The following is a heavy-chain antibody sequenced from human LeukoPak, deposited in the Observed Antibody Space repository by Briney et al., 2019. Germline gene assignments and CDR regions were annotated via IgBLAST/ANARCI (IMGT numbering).Heavy chain of an antibody. V-gene: IGHV3-11*04. J-gene: IGHJ1*01. CDR1: GLTSRFAFSEYY. CDR2: ISNSGDTI. D-gene: IGHD2-2*01. Sequence: GGSLRLSCAASGLTSRFAFSEYYMSWIRQAPGKGLEWLSYISNSGDTIYYADSVRGRFTISRDNAKNSLYLQMYSLRVEDTATYYCVMTAGRASATDHWGQGALVTVSS. CDR3: VMTAGRASATDH.